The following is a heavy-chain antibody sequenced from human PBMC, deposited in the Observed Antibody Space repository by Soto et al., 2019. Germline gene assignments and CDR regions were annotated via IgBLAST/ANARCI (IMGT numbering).Heavy chain of an antibody. Sequence: QLRLQESGSGLLKPSQTLSRTCAVSGGSISSGNDSWRWIRQPPGKGVEWIGYIFHSGSPYYNPSLKSRVTISVDRSKNQFSLRLSSVTAADTAVYYCARDLHDYGDWYFDLWGRGTLVTVSS. CDR1: GGSISSGNDS. CDR3: ARDLHDYGDWYFDL. J-gene: IGHJ2*01. CDR2: IFHSGSP. V-gene: IGHV4-30-2*01. D-gene: IGHD4-17*01.